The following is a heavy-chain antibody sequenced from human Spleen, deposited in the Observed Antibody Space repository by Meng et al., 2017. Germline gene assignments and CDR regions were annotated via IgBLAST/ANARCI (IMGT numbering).Heavy chain of an antibody. D-gene: IGHD6-19*01. CDR1: GYTFTSYA. J-gene: IGHJ4*02. CDR3: VKHSSDWSLDS. Sequence: QVQLVHSGVEVKKPGASAKGSCKASGYTFTSYAMHWVRQAPGQRLEWMGWINAGNGNTKYSQKFQGRVNITRDTSASTAYMELSSLRSDDSALYYCVKHSSDWSLDSWGQGTLVTVSS. V-gene: IGHV1-3*01. CDR2: INAGNGNT.